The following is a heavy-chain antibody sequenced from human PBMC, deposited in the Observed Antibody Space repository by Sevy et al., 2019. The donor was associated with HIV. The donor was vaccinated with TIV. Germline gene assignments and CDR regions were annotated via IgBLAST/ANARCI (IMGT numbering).Heavy chain of an antibody. V-gene: IGHV3-21*01. CDR2: ISRSSTYK. Sequence: GGSLRLSCATSGFTFSTYSMNWVRQAPGKGLEWVSSISRSSTYKYYTDSVKGRFTLSRDNARNSLYLQMNSLRVDDTAVYYCARDSGYTGYDWGQGTLVTVSS. CDR3: ARDSGYTGYD. D-gene: IGHD5-12*01. CDR1: GFTFSTYS. J-gene: IGHJ4*02.